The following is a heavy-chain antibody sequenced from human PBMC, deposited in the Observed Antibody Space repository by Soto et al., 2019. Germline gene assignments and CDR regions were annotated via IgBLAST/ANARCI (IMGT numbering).Heavy chain of an antibody. V-gene: IGHV3-53*04. CDR3: AVDGSGKVDV. CDR2: IYSGGST. D-gene: IGHD3-10*01. CDR1: GFTVSSNY. J-gene: IGHJ6*02. Sequence: GSLRLSCAASGFTVSSNYMSWVRRAPGKGLEWVSVIYSGGSTYYADSVKGRFTISRHNSKNTLYLQMNSLRAEDTAVYYCAVDGSGKVDVWGQGTTVTVSS.